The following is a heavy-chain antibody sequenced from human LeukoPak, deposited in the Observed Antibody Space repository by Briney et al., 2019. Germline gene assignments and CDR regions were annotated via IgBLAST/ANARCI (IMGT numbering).Heavy chain of an antibody. V-gene: IGHV3-9*01. CDR2: ISWNSGSI. CDR3: AKDIRQWLVRDYYYGMDV. Sequence: PGGSLRLSCAASGFTFYDYAMHWARQAPGKGLEWVSGISWNSGSIGYADSVKGRFTISRDNAKNSLYLQMNSLRAEDTALYYCAKDIRQWLVRDYYYGMDVWGQGTTVTVSS. J-gene: IGHJ6*02. CDR1: GFTFYDYA. D-gene: IGHD6-19*01.